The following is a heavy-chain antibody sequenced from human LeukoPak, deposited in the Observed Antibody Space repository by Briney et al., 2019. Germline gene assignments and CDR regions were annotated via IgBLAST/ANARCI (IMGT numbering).Heavy chain of an antibody. V-gene: IGHV3-30*04. CDR1: GFTFSSYI. CDR2: ISYDGTDK. J-gene: IGHJ6*02. Sequence: GGSLRLSCAASGFTFSSYIIHWVRQAPGKGLEWVAVISYDGTDKYYADSVKGRFTISRDNAKNSLYLQMNSLRAEDTAVYYCARYTSGYSSSWYDAYYYGMDVWGQGTTVTVSS. D-gene: IGHD6-13*01. CDR3: ARYTSGYSSSWYDAYYYGMDV.